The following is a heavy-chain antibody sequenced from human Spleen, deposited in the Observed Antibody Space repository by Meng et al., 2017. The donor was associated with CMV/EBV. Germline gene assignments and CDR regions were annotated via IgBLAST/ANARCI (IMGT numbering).Heavy chain of an antibody. D-gene: IGHD3-16*01. CDR2: INPNSGGT. J-gene: IGHJ4*02. CDR3: ARGQMTDFDYVRGFVH. V-gene: IGHV1-2*02. CDR1: GYTFTSDY. Sequence: ASVKVSCKASGYTFTSDYIHWVRQAPGQGLEWMGWINPNSGGTNHAQKFQGRVTMTRDTSISTAYMELSRLRSDDTAVYYCARGQMTDFDYVRGFVHWGQGTLVTVSS.